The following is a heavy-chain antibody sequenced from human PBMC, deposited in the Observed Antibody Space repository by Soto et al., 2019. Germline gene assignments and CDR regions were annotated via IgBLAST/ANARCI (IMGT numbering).Heavy chain of an antibody. J-gene: IGHJ5*02. Sequence: GESLKISCPGFGYTFTTFWISWVRQMPGKGLEWMGRIDPGDTYATYSPAFQGHVTISADKATSTAYLQWSSLKASDTAMYFCARIYCTTTTCDSWFDPWGRGTLVTVSA. CDR1: GYTFTTFW. V-gene: IGHV5-10-1*01. D-gene: IGHD2-2*01. CDR2: IDPGDTYA. CDR3: ARIYCTTTTCDSWFDP.